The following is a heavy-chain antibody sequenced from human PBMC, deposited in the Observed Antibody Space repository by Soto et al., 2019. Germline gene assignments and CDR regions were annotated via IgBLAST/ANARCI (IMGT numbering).Heavy chain of an antibody. V-gene: IGHV3-53*01. CDR3: ARDGHSAGTRYSYYYGMDV. D-gene: IGHD6-13*01. CDR2: IYSGGST. Sequence: GGSLRLSCAASGFTVSSNYMSWVRQAPGKGLEWVSVIYSGGSTYYADSVKGRFTISRDNSKNTLYLQMNSLRAEDTAVYYCARDGHSAGTRYSYYYGMDVWGQGTTVTVSS. J-gene: IGHJ6*02. CDR1: GFTVSSNY.